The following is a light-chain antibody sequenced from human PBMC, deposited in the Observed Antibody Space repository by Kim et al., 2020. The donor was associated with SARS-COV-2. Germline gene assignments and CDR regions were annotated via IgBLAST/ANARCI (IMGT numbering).Light chain of an antibody. CDR1: QSVDSSY. CDR2: GAS. J-gene: IGKJ1*01. CDR3: QQSAYSRT. Sequence: LSPGERATLSCRASQSVDSSYLAWYQQKPGQAPRLLIYGASSRATGVPDRFSGSGSGTDFTLTISRLEPEDFAVYYCQQSAYSRTFGQGTKVEIK. V-gene: IGKV3-20*01.